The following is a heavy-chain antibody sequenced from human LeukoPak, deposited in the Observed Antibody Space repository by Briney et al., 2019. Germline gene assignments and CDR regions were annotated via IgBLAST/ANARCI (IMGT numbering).Heavy chain of an antibody. CDR2: ISSSGSTI. CDR1: GFTFSSYE. CDR3: ARFSYYYIDV. Sequence: GGSLRLSCAASGFTFSSYEMNWVRQAPGKGLEWVSYISSSGSTIYYADSLKGRCTISRDNAKNSLYLHMNSLRAEDTAVYYCARFSYYYIDVWGKGTTVTISS. V-gene: IGHV3-48*03. J-gene: IGHJ6*03. D-gene: IGHD3-16*01.